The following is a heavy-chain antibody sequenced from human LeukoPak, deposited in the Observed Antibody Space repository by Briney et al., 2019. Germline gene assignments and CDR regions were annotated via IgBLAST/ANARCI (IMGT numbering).Heavy chain of an antibody. V-gene: IGHV3-23*01. J-gene: IGHJ4*02. CDR1: GFTFSSYG. CDR2: INGGGDT. CDR3: AKRTPYRSGLYYFDY. D-gene: IGHD6-19*01. Sequence: GGSLRLSCAASGFTFSSYGMSWVRQAPGKGLEWVSTINGGGDTFYADSVKGRFTISRDNSKNTLYLQMNSLRAEDTAAYCCAKRTPYRSGLYYFDYWGRGTLVTVSS.